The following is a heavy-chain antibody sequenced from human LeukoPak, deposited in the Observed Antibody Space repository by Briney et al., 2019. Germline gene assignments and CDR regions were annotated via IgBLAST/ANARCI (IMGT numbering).Heavy chain of an antibody. Sequence: GRSLRLSCAASGFTFRSYGMHWVRQAPGKGLEWVAVISYDGSSKYYADSVKGRFTISRDNSKNTLYLQMNSLRAEDTAVYYCARVGYSYGTYYYYGMDVWGQGTTVTVSS. V-gene: IGHV3-30*03. D-gene: IGHD5-18*01. CDR1: GFTFRSYG. CDR3: ARVGYSYGTYYYYGMDV. J-gene: IGHJ6*02. CDR2: ISYDGSSK.